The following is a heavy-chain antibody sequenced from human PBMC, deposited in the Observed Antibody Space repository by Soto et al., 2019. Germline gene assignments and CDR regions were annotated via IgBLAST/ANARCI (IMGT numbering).Heavy chain of an antibody. CDR3: AKNWDTTFSSSSH. J-gene: IGHJ4*02. Sequence: EVQLLESGGGLVQPGGSLKISCAVSGFTFSTYAMSWVRQAPGKGLEWVSAISGSGGSTYYADSVKGRFTISRDNSKNTVYLQRHSLRAEDTAIYYCAKNWDTTFSSSSHWGQGTLVTVSS. CDR1: GFTFSTYA. V-gene: IGHV3-23*01. CDR2: ISGSGGST. D-gene: IGHD6-6*01.